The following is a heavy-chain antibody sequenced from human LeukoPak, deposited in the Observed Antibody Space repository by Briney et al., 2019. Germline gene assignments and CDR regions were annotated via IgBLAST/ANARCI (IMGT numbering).Heavy chain of an antibody. Sequence: GGSLRLSCAASEFTVSSNHMHWVRQAPEKGLEWVSIIYDAGNTHFADSVKGRFTVSRDNSNNTVYLQMNSLRPEDTALYYCARDKGGMYGLDIWGQGTMVTVSS. V-gene: IGHV3-66*02. CDR3: ARDKGGMYGLDI. J-gene: IGHJ3*02. CDR2: IYDAGNT. CDR1: EFTVSSNH. D-gene: IGHD2-8*01.